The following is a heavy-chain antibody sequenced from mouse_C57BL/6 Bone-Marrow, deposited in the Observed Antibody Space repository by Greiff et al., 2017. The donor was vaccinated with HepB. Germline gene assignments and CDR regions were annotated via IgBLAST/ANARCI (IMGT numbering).Heavy chain of an antibody. CDR1: GFTFSASG. J-gene: IGHJ3*01. D-gene: IGHD1-1*01. Sequence: EVKLVESGGGLVKPGGSLKLSCAASGFTFSASGMHWVRQAPEKGLEWVAYISSGSSTIYYADTVKGRFTISRDNAKNTLFLQMTSLRSEDTAMYYCARTNYGSSPWFAYWGQGTLVTVSA. V-gene: IGHV5-17*01. CDR2: ISSGSSTI. CDR3: ARTNYGSSPWFAY.